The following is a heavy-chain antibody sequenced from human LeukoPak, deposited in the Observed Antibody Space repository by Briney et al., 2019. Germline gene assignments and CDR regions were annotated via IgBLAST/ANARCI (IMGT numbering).Heavy chain of an antibody. CDR1: GFTVSSNY. V-gene: IGHV3-66*01. Sequence: PGGSLRLSCAASGFTVSSNYMSWVRQAPGKGLEWVSVIYSGGSTYYADSVKGRFTISRDNSKNTLYLQMNSLRAEDTAVYYCARSDTRYYGMDVWGQGTTVTVSS. CDR3: ARSDTRYYGMDV. CDR2: IYSGGST. J-gene: IGHJ6*02. D-gene: IGHD2-21*01.